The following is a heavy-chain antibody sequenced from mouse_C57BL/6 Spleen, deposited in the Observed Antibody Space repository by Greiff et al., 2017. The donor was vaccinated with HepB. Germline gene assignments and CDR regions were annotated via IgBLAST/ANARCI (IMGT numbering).Heavy chain of an antibody. J-gene: IGHJ2*01. D-gene: IGHD2-3*01. CDR1: GYSITSGYY. Sequence: VQLQQSGPGLVKPSQSLSLTCSVTGYSITSGYYWNWIRQFPGNKLEWMGYISYDGSNNYNPSLKNRISITRDTSKNQFFLKLNSVTTEDTATYYCARAEDGYLFDYWGQGTTLTVSS. V-gene: IGHV3-6*01. CDR3: ARAEDGYLFDY. CDR2: ISYDGSN.